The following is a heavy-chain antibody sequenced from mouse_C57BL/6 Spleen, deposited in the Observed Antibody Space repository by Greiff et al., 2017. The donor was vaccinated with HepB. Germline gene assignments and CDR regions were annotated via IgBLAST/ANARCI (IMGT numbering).Heavy chain of an antibody. D-gene: IGHD1-1*01. Sequence: QVQLQQSGAELARPGASVKLSCKASGYTFTSYGISWVKQRTGQGLEWIGEIYPRSGNTYYNEKFKSKATLTADKSSSTAYMELRSLTSEDSAVYFCARDGSSYGFAYWGQGTLVTVSA. CDR2: IYPRSGNT. CDR3: ARDGSSYGFAY. J-gene: IGHJ3*01. CDR1: GYTFTSYG. V-gene: IGHV1-81*01.